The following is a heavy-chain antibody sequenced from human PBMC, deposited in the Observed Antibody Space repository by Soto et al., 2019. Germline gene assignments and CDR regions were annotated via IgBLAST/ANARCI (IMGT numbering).Heavy chain of an antibody. CDR3: ARDNRLRFLERYFDY. CDR1: GFTFSDYY. CDR2: ISSSGSTI. V-gene: IGHV3-11*01. Sequence: GGSLRLSCAASGFTFSDYYMSWIRQAPGKGLEWVSYISSSGSTIYYADSVKGRFTISRDNAKNSLYLQMNSLRAEDTAVYYCARDNRLRFLERYFDYWGQGTLVTVSS. J-gene: IGHJ4*02. D-gene: IGHD3-3*01.